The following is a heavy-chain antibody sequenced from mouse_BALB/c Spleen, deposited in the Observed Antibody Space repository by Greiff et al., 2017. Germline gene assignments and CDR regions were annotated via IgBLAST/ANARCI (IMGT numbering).Heavy chain of an antibody. V-gene: IGHV5-17*02. CDR1: GFTFSSFG. J-gene: IGHJ2*01. Sequence: EVHLVESGGGLVQPGGSRKLSCAASGFTFSSFGMHWVRQAPEKGLEWVAYISSGSSTIYYADTVKGRFTISRDNPKNTLFLQMTSLRSEDTAMYYCARGAYDGYSFDYWGQGTTLTVSS. D-gene: IGHD2-3*01. CDR2: ISSGSSTI. CDR3: ARGAYDGYSFDY.